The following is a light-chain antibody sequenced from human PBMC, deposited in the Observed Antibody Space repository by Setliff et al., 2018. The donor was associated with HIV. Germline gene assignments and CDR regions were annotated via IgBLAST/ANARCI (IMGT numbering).Light chain of an antibody. V-gene: IGLV2-14*03. CDR2: DVT. CDR3: SSWTGSSTLM. Sequence: QSALTQPASVSGSPGQSITISCTGSNNDIGDYNYASWYQQHPVSTPKLIIYDVTNRPSGVSDRFSASKSGNTASLTISGLQADGEADYYCSSWTGSSTLMFGTGTKVTVL. J-gene: IGLJ1*01. CDR1: NNDIGDYNY.